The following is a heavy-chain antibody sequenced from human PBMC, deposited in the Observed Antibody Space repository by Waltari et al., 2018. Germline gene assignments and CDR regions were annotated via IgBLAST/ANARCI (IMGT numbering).Heavy chain of an antibody. CDR3: ARVGGDIVVVVAARPFDY. Sequence: QLQLQESGPGLVKPSETLSLTCTVSGGSISSSSYYWGWIRQPPGKGREWIGSIYYSGSTYYNPSLKSRVTISVDTSKNQFSLKLSSVTAADTAVYYCARVGGDIVVVVAARPFDYWGQGTLVTVSS. V-gene: IGHV4-39*07. CDR1: GGSISSSSYY. CDR2: IYYSGST. D-gene: IGHD2-15*01. J-gene: IGHJ4*02.